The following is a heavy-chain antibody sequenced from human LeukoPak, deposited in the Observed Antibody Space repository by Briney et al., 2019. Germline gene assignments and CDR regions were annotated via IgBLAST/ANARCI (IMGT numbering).Heavy chain of an antibody. Sequence: GGSLRLSCAASGFTFSSYAMHCVREAPGKGLEGGAVISYDGSNKYYADSVKGRFTISRDNSKNTLYLQMNSLRAEDTAVYYCASPLHDFWSGYYTSGSAFDIWGQGTMVTVSS. J-gene: IGHJ3*02. CDR3: ASPLHDFWSGYYTSGSAFDI. D-gene: IGHD3-3*01. CDR1: GFTFSSYA. V-gene: IGHV3-30*04. CDR2: ISYDGSNK.